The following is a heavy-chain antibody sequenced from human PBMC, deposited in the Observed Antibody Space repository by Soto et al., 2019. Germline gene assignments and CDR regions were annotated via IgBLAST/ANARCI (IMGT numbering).Heavy chain of an antibody. J-gene: IGHJ4*02. CDR1: GDSISSPHYY. D-gene: IGHD3-22*01. CDR3: AREPKKNYDGSPCNGGFEY. Sequence: PSETLSLTCTVSGDSISSPHYYWTWIRQPQGKGLEWVGYIYYTGNSFYNPALKSRVAMSVDPSTNRFSLKLASVTDADTAVYFCAREPKKNYDGSPCNGGFEYSSPGTLHNVSS. V-gene: IGHV4-30-4*01. CDR2: IYYTGNS.